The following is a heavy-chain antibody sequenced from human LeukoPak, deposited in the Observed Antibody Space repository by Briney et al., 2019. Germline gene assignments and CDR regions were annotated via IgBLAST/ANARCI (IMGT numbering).Heavy chain of an antibody. CDR3: AKGEYYYDSSTLDRVDY. Sequence: GGSLRLSCAASGFTFSSYGMHWVRQAPGKGLEWVAVISYDGSNKYYADSVKGRFTISRDNSKNTLYLQMNSLRAEDTAVYYCAKGEYYYDSSTLDRVDYWGQGTLVTVSS. V-gene: IGHV3-30*18. CDR1: GFTFSSYG. J-gene: IGHJ4*02. D-gene: IGHD3-22*01. CDR2: ISYDGSNK.